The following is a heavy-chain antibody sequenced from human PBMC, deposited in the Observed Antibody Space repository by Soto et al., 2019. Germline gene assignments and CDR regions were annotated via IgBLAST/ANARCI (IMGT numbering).Heavy chain of an antibody. CDR1: GFIFSDYV. D-gene: IGHD6-19*01. Sequence: PGGSLRLSCAASGFIFSDYVMSWVRQAPGKGLEWVSSISDSGDSTYSADSVKGRFTISRDNSKNTLYLQMNSLRAEDTAVYYCAHRPSGWYLFDYWGQGTLVTVSS. J-gene: IGHJ4*02. CDR3: AHRPSGWYLFDY. CDR2: ISDSGDST. V-gene: IGHV3-23*01.